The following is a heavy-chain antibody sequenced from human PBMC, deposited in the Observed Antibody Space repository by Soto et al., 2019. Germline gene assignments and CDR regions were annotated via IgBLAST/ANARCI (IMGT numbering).Heavy chain of an antibody. CDR2: INPNSGGT. J-gene: IGHJ2*01. D-gene: IGHD3-22*01. CDR1: GYTFTDYF. Sequence: ASVKVSCKASGYTFTDYFVHWVRQAPGQGLAWMGWINPNSGGTNYAQQFQEWVTMTRDTSISTAYMELSRLRSDDTAVYYCVRVRYYYDSLGSGSTGAFDFWGRGTLVTVSS. CDR3: VRVRYYYDSLGSGSTGAFDF. V-gene: IGHV1-2*04.